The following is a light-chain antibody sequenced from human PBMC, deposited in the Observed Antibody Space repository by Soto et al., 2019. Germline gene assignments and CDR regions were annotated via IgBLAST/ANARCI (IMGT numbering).Light chain of an antibody. CDR1: SSDVGAYNY. Sequence: QSVLTQPASVSGSPGQSITISCTGTSSDVGAYNYVSWYQQHPGKAPKLMIYDVSNRPSGVSNRFSGSKSGNTASLTISGLQAEDEADYYCSSYAGSNNFVVFGTGTKVTVL. V-gene: IGLV2-14*03. J-gene: IGLJ1*01. CDR2: DVS. CDR3: SSYAGSNNFVV.